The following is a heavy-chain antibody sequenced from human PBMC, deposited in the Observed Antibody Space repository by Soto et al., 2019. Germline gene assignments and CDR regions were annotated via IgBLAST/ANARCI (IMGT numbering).Heavy chain of an antibody. CDR1: GGSISSYY. D-gene: IGHD4-17*01. V-gene: IGHV4-59*01. J-gene: IGHJ3*02. Sequence: SETLSLTCTVSGGSISSYYWSWIRQPPGKGLEWIGYIYYSGSTNYNPSLKSRVTISVDTSKNQFSLKLSSVTAADTAVYYCARVDYGVHDAFDIWGQGTMVTVSS. CDR2: IYYSGST. CDR3: ARVDYGVHDAFDI.